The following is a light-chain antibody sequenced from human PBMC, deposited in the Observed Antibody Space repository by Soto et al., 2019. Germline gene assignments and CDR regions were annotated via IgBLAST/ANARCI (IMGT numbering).Light chain of an antibody. CDR2: AAS. CDR1: QSISTY. CDR3: QQSYSSPPT. Sequence: DIQMTQSPSSLSASVGERVTITCRASQSISTYLNWYQQKPGKAPKILIYAASSLQSGVPSRFSGSGSWTDFTLTITSLQPEDFATYHCQQSYSSPPTFGQGIRLEIK. V-gene: IGKV1-39*01. J-gene: IGKJ5*01.